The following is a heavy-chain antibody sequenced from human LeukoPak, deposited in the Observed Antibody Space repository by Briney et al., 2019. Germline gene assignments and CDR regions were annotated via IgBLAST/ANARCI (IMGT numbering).Heavy chain of an antibody. CDR1: GFTFSSYS. Sequence: GGSLRHSCAASGFTFSSYSMNWVRQAPGKGLEWVSSISSSSSYIYYADSVKGRFTISRDNAKNSLYLQMNSLRAEDTAVYYCARDDFYCSGGSCYSGVGVDYWGQGTLVTVSS. CDR2: ISSSSSYI. CDR3: ARDDFYCSGGSCYSGVGVDY. D-gene: IGHD2-15*01. J-gene: IGHJ4*02. V-gene: IGHV3-21*01.